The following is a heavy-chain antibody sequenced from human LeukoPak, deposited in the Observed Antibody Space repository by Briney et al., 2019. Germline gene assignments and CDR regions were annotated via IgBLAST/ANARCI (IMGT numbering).Heavy chain of an antibody. D-gene: IGHD1-26*01. Sequence: SETLSLTCTVSGGSISSYYWGWIRQPPGKGLEWIGSIYYSGSTYYNPSLKSRVTISVDTSKNQFSLKLSSVTAADTAVYYCARHPTSLIVGATLDYWGQGTLVTVSS. CDR1: GGSISSYY. CDR2: IYYSGST. CDR3: ARHPTSLIVGATLDY. J-gene: IGHJ4*02. V-gene: IGHV4-39*07.